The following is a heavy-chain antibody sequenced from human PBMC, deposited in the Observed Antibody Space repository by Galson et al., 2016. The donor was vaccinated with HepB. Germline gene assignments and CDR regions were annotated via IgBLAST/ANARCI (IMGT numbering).Heavy chain of an antibody. V-gene: IGHV1-58*01. CDR1: GVTFASSG. CDR2: IVVGRGNT. CDR3: AAEHRVVRHDYGDFVS. J-gene: IGHJ5*01. D-gene: IGHD4-17*01. Sequence: SVKVSCKASGVTFASSGVQWVRQARGQRLEWIGWIVVGRGNTSLAQRFEERVRISRDLSTRTVYMELSGLRYEDTAVYYCAAEHRVVRHDYGDFVSWGQGTLVTVSS.